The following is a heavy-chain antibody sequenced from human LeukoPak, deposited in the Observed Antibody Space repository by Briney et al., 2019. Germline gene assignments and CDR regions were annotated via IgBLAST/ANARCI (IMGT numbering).Heavy chain of an antibody. CDR3: ARGDIVVVVAAYGMDV. J-gene: IGHJ6*02. Sequence: ASVKVSCKASGYTFTSYYIYWVRQAPGQGLEWMGIINPSGGSTNYAQKFQGRVTMTRDTSTGTVYVELSSLRSEDTAVYYCARGDIVVVVAAYGMDVWGQGTTVTVSS. V-gene: IGHV1-46*01. CDR2: INPSGGST. D-gene: IGHD2-15*01. CDR1: GYTFTSYY.